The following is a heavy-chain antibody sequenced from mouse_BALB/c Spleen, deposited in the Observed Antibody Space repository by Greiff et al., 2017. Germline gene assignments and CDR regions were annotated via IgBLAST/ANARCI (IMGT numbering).Heavy chain of an antibody. V-gene: IGHV1S81*02. Sequence: VQLQQSGAELVKPGASAKLSCKASGYTFTSYYMYWVKQRPGQGLEWIGEINPSNGGTNFNEKFKSKATLTVDKSSSTAYMQLSSLTSEDSAVYYCTRETVVWGQGTSVTVSS. CDR1: GYTFTSYY. CDR2: INPSNGGT. J-gene: IGHJ4*01. CDR3: TRETVV. D-gene: IGHD1-1*01.